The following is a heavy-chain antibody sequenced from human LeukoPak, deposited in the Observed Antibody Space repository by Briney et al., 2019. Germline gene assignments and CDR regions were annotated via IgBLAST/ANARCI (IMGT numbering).Heavy chain of an antibody. J-gene: IGHJ4*02. CDR2: ISYDGSNK. Sequence: GRSLRLSCAASGFTFSSYGMHGVRQAPGKGLEWVAVISYDGSNKYYADSVKGRFTISRDNSKNTLYLQMNSLRAEDTAVYYCAKDQENIVVVPAAMPEYYFDYWGQGTLVTVFS. CDR3: AKDQENIVVVPAAMPEYYFDY. D-gene: IGHD2-2*01. CDR1: GFTFSSYG. V-gene: IGHV3-30*18.